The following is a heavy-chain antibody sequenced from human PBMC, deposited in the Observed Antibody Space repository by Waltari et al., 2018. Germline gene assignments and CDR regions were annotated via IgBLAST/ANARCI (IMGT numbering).Heavy chain of an antibody. D-gene: IGHD6-13*01. CDR2: IYSGGST. J-gene: IGHJ4*02. Sequence: EVQLVESGGGLIQPGGSLRLSCAASGFTVSSNYMSWVRQAPGKGLEWVSVIYSGGSTYYADSVKGRFTISRDNSKNTLYLQMNSLRAEDTAVYYCARDRGFAAAHFDYWGQGTLVTVSS. CDR3: ARDRGFAAAHFDY. V-gene: IGHV3-53*01. CDR1: GFTVSSNY.